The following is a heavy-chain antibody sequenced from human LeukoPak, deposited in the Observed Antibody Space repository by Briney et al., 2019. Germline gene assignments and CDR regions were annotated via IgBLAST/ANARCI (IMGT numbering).Heavy chain of an antibody. CDR3: VRVSAAITSNYYYYYMDF. CDR2: IKQDGSEK. D-gene: IGHD2-2*02. CDR1: GFTFSNYW. Sequence: GGSLRLSCVASGFTFSNYWMSWVRQAPGKGLEWVANIKQDGSEKYYVDSVKGRFTISRDNAKKSLYLQMNSLRAEDTAVYYCVRVSAAITSNYYYYYMDFWGKGTTVTVSS. J-gene: IGHJ6*03. V-gene: IGHV3-7*01.